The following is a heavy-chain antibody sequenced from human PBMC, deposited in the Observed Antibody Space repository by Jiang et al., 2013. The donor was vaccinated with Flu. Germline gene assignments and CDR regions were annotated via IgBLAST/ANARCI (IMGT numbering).Heavy chain of an antibody. CDR2: ISAYNGNT. CDR3: ARSPRGYSYGHAVRYYYYGMDV. J-gene: IGHJ6*02. Sequence: GAEVKKPGASVKVSCKASGYTFTSYGISWVRQAPGQGLEWMGWISAYNGNTNYAQKLQGRVTMTTDTSTSTAYMELRSLRSDDTAVYYCARSPRGYSYGHAVRYYYYGMDVWGQGTTVTVSS. D-gene: IGHD5-18*01. V-gene: IGHV1-18*01. CDR1: GYTFTSYG.